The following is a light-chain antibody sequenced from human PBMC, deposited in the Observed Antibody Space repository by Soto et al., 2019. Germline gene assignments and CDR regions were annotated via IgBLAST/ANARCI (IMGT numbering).Light chain of an antibody. CDR1: QSVSSNY. CDR2: GAS. CDR3: QQYDSSPPEKT. Sequence: EIVLTQSPGTLSLSPGERATLSCRASQSVSSNYLAWYQQKPGQAPRLLIYGASSRATGIPDRFSCSGSGTDFTLTISRLEPEDFAVYYCQQYDSSPPEKTFGQGTKVEIK. V-gene: IGKV3-20*01. J-gene: IGKJ1*01.